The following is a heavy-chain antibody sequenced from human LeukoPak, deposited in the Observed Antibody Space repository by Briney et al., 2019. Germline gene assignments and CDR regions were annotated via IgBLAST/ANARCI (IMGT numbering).Heavy chain of an antibody. CDR1: GFTFSNAW. D-gene: IGHD3-10*01. CDR2: IKSKTYGGTT. Sequence: AGGSLRLSCAASGFTFSNAWMSGVRQAPGEGLEGVGRIKSKTYGGTTDYGAPVKDRFTISIEESKNTLYLQMKSLKTEDTDVYYCNTTPVLLWFGESRTNWFDPWGQGTLVTVSS. CDR3: NTTPVLLWFGESRTNWFDP. J-gene: IGHJ5*02. V-gene: IGHV3-15*01.